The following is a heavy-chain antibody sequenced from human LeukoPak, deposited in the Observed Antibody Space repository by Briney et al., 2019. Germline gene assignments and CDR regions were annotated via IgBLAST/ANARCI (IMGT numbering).Heavy chain of an antibody. CDR3: ASEYCSTTSCAKLGY. J-gene: IGHJ4*02. D-gene: IGHD2-2*01. Sequence: GGSLTLSCAASGFTFSSSWMSWVRQAPGKGLVWVANIKQDASEKYYVDSVEGRFTISRDNAKNSLYLQMNSLRAEDTAVYYCASEYCSTTSCAKLGYWGQGTLVTVSS. V-gene: IGHV3-7*01. CDR1: GFTFSSSW. CDR2: IKQDASEK.